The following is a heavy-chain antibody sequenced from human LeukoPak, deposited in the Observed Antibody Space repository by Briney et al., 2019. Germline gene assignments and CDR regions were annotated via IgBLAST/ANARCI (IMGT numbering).Heavy chain of an antibody. D-gene: IGHD3-22*01. J-gene: IGHJ4*02. CDR2: ISAYNGNT. V-gene: IGHV1-18*01. CDR1: GYTFTSYG. Sequence: ASVKVSCKASGYTFTSYGISWVRQAPGQGLEWMGWISAYNGNTNYAQKLQGRVTMTTDTSTSTAYMELRSLRSDDTAVYYCARDSRYYYDPDFDYWGQGTLVTVSS. CDR3: ARDSRYYYDPDFDY.